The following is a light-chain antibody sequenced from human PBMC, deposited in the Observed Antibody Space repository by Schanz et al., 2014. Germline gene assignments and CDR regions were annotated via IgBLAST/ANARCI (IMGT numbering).Light chain of an antibody. V-gene: IGLV2-14*03. CDR2: DVT. J-gene: IGLJ2*01. CDR3: SSYAGSNNLV. CDR1: DSDVGVYNY. Sequence: QSALTQPASVSGSPGQSITISCTGTDSDVGVYNYVSWYQQHPGKAPKLMIFDVTNRPSGVSNRFSGSKSGNTASLTVSGLQAEDEADYYCSSYAGSNNLVFGGGTKLTVL.